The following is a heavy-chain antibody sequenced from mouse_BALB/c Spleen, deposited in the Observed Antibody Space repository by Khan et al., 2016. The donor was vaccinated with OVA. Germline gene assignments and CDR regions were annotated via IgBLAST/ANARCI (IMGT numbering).Heavy chain of an antibody. CDR1: GFTFSTYG. CDR2: ISSGGSYT. V-gene: IGHV5-6*01. CDR3: ARLAYYYNSEGFAY. J-gene: IGHJ3*01. D-gene: IGHD1-1*01. Sequence: EVELVESGGDLVKPGGSLKLSCAASGFTFSTYGMSWVRQTPDKRLEWVATISSGGSYTYYPDSVKGRFTISSDNAKNTLYQQMSSLKSDDTAMYYCARLAYYYNSEGFAYWGQGTLVTVSA.